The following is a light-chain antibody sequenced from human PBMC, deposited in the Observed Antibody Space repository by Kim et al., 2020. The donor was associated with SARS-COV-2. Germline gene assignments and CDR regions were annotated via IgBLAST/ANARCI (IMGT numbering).Light chain of an antibody. CDR2: DAS. CDR1: QSVNSN. CDR3: QQYNNWPLT. V-gene: IGKV3-15*01. Sequence: VSPGERAPLSCRASQSVNSNLVWYQQQPGQPPRLLIYDASTRATGIPARFSGSGSGTEFTLTISSLQSEDFAVYYCQQYNNWPLTFGGGTKVDIK. J-gene: IGKJ4*01.